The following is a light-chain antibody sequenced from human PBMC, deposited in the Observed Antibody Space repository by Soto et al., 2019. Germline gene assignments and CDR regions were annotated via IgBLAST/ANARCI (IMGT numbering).Light chain of an antibody. CDR3: AVWDDSLSGVL. Sequence: QSVLTQPPSASGTPGQRVTISCSGSSSNIGSQTVNWYRQPPGTAPKLLIYGNSQRPSGVPGRFSGSKSGNSASLAIRGLQSEDEADYYCAVWDDSLSGVLFGGGTKVTVL. V-gene: IGLV1-44*01. J-gene: IGLJ3*02. CDR1: SSNIGSQT. CDR2: GNS.